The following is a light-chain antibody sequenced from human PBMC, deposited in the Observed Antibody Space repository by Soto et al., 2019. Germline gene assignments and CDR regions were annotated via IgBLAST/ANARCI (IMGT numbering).Light chain of an antibody. CDR3: QQFSSFPFT. CDR2: DAS. CDR1: QGVSRA. Sequence: AIQLTQSPSSLSASVGDRVTITCRASQGVSRALAWYQHKPGKAPKLLIYDASSLESGVPSRFRGSGSGTDFTLTISSLQPEDFAPYYCQQFSSFPFTFGPGTKVDI. V-gene: IGKV1-13*02. J-gene: IGKJ3*01.